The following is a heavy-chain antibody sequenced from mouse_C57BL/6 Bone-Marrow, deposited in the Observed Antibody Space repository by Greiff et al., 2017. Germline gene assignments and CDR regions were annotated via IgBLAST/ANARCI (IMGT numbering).Heavy chain of an antibody. V-gene: IGHV10-1*01. CDR1: GFSFNTYA. J-gene: IGHJ3*01. Sequence: EVKLQESGGGLVQPKGSLKLSCAASGFSFNTYAMNWVRQAPGKGLEWVARIRSKSNNYATYYADSVKDRFTISRDDSESMLYLQMNNLKTEDTAMYYGVRHAFAYWGQGTLVTVSA. CDR3: VRHAFAY. CDR2: IRSKSNNYAT.